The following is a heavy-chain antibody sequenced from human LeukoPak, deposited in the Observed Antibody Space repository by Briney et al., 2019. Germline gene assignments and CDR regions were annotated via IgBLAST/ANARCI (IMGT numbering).Heavy chain of an antibody. CDR1: GFTFSTYS. CDR3: ASDSSSGWFHYYYGMDV. V-gene: IGHV3-21*01. CDR2: ISSSSSYI. Sequence: PGGSLRLSCAASGFTFSTYSMNWVRQAPGKGLEWVSSISSSSSYIYYADSVKGRFTISRDNAKSSLYLQMNSLRAEDTAVYYCASDSSSGWFHYYYGMDVWGQGTTVTVSS. J-gene: IGHJ6*02. D-gene: IGHD6-19*01.